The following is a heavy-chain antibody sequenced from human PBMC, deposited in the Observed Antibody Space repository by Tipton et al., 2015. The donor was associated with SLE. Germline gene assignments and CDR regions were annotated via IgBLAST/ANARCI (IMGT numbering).Heavy chain of an antibody. V-gene: IGHV4-59*01. CDR2: IYYSGST. Sequence: TLSLTCTVSGGSISSYYWSWIRQPPGKGLEWIGYIYYSGSTNYNPSLKSRVTISVDTSKNQFSLKLSSVTAADTAVYYCARGPRASIAARKAFDNWGQGTMVAVSS. CDR3: ARGPRASIAARKAFDN. CDR1: GGSISSYY. J-gene: IGHJ3*02. D-gene: IGHD6-6*01.